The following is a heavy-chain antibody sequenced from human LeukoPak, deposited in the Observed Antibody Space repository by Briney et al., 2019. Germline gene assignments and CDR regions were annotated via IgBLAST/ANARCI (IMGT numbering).Heavy chain of an antibody. Sequence: ASVKVSCKASGYTFTSYGISWVRRAPGQGLEWMGWISAYNGNTNYAQKLQGRVTMTTDTSTSTAYMELRSLRSDDTAVYYCARRYYYDSSGYYSHFDYWGQGTLVTVSS. V-gene: IGHV1-18*01. J-gene: IGHJ4*02. CDR3: ARRYYYDSSGYYSHFDY. CDR2: ISAYNGNT. CDR1: GYTFTSYG. D-gene: IGHD3-22*01.